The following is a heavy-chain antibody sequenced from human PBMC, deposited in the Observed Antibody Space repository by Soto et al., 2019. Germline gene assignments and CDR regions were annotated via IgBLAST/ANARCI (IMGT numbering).Heavy chain of an antibody. D-gene: IGHD3-22*01. CDR3: EATPDPKAVVVITTTTPFDY. V-gene: IGHV1-69*13. Sequence: ASVKVSCKASGGTFSSYAISWVRQAPGQRLEWMGGIIPIFGTANYAQKFQGRVTITADESTSTAYMELSSLRSEDKAEYYCEATPDPKAVVVITTTTPFDYWGQGTLVTVPQ. CDR1: GGTFSSYA. CDR2: IIPIFGTA. J-gene: IGHJ4*02.